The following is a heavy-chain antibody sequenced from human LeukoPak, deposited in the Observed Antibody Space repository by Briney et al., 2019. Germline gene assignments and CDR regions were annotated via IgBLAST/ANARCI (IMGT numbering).Heavy chain of an antibody. CDR2: IYYSGST. J-gene: IGHJ3*02. CDR3: ARWSDEMTVVTPLAFDI. D-gene: IGHD4-23*01. Sequence: PSETLSLTCTVSGVSISSYYWSWIRQPPGKGLEWIGYIYYSGSTNYNPSLKSRVTISVDTSKNQFSLKLSSVTAADTAVYYCARWSDEMTVVTPLAFDIWGQGTMVTVSS. V-gene: IGHV4-59*08. CDR1: GVSISSYY.